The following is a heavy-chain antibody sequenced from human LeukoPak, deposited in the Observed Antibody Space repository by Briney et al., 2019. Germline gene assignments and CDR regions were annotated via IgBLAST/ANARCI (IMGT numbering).Heavy chain of an antibody. J-gene: IGHJ4*02. CDR1: GGSISSYY. Sequence: SETLSLTWTVSGGSISSYYWSWIRQPPGKGLEWIGYIYYSGSTNYNPSLKSRVTISVDTSKNQFSLKLSSVTAADTAVYYCARWGHYYDSSGYSPYYFDYWGQGTLVTVSS. D-gene: IGHD3-22*01. CDR3: ARWGHYYDSSGYSPYYFDY. V-gene: IGHV4-59*01. CDR2: IYYSGST.